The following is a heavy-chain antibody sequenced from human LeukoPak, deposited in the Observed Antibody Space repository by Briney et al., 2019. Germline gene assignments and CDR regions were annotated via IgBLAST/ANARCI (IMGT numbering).Heavy chain of an antibody. V-gene: IGHV3-20*04. CDR3: ARDSARYCSGGSCPQGDY. CDR1: GFTFDDYG. J-gene: IGHJ4*02. CDR2: INWNGGST. Sequence: GGSLRLSCAASGFTFDDYGMSWVRQAPGKGLEWVSGINWNGGSTGYADSVKGRFTISRDNAKNSLYLQMNSLRAEDTAVYYCARDSARYCSGGSCPQGDYWGQGTLVTVSS. D-gene: IGHD2-15*01.